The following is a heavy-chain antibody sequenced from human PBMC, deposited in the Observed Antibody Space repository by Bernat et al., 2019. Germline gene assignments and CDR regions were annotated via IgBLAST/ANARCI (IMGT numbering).Heavy chain of an antibody. V-gene: IGHV3-30*01. CDR2: ISYDGSNK. Sequence: QVQLVESGGGVVQPGRSLRLSCAASGFTFSSYAMHWVRQAPGKGLEWVAVISYDGSNKYYADSVKGRFTISRDNSKNTLYLQMNSLRAEDTAVYYCARGAAAALGYWGQGTLVTVSS. J-gene: IGHJ4*02. D-gene: IGHD6-13*01. CDR3: ARGAAAALGY. CDR1: GFTFSSYA.